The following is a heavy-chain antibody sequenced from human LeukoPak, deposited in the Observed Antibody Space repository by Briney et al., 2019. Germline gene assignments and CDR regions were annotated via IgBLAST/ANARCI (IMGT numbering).Heavy chain of an antibody. V-gene: IGHV1-18*01. CDR2: ISAYNGNT. CDR1: GYTFTSYG. CDR3: AVKNYYGSGSYYPMGEADY. J-gene: IGHJ4*02. Sequence: ASVKVSCKASGYTFTSYGISWVRQAPGQGLEWMGWISAYNGNTNYAQKLQGRVTMTTDTSTSTAYMELRSLRSDDTAVYYRAVKNYYGSGSYYPMGEADYWSQGTLVTVSS. D-gene: IGHD3-10*01.